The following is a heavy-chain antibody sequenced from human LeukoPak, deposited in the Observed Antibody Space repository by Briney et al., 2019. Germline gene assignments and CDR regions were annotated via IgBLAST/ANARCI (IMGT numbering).Heavy chain of an antibody. D-gene: IGHD3-9*01. V-gene: IGHV4-39*07. Sequence: SETLSLTCTVSGDSVTSNYYWGWIRQPPGKGLEWIGSLYYTGSAYYNPSLKNRVTISVDTSKSQLSLKVTSVTAADTAVYFCARRERGSRFFDWSFDYWGQGTLVTVSS. CDR1: GDSVTSNYY. CDR3: ARRERGSRFFDWSFDY. CDR2: LYYTGSA. J-gene: IGHJ4*02.